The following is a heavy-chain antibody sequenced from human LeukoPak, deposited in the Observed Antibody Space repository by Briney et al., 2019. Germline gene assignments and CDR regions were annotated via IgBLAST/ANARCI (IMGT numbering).Heavy chain of an antibody. CDR2: INHSGST. D-gene: IGHD2-2*02. Sequence: SEILSLTCAVYGGSFSGYYWSWIRQPPGKGLEWIGEINHSGSTNYNPSLKSRVTISVDTSKNQFSLKLSSVTAADTAVYYCARGVGGYCSSTSCYMPDFDYWGQGTLVTLSS. J-gene: IGHJ4*02. CDR3: ARGVGGYCSSTSCYMPDFDY. CDR1: GGSFSGYY. V-gene: IGHV4-34*01.